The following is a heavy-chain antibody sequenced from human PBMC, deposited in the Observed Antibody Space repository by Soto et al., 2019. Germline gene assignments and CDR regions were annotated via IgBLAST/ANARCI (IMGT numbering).Heavy chain of an antibody. D-gene: IGHD2-15*01. CDR2: IYYSGST. CDR1: GGSISSYY. Sequence: QVQLQESGPGLVKPSETLSLTCTVSGGSISSYYWSWIRQPPGKGLEWIGYIYYSGSTNYNPSLKGRVTISVATSKNQSSLTLRSVTAADTAVYYCARRYGDGFDFWGQGTMVTVSS. V-gene: IGHV4-59*08. CDR3: ARRYGDGFDF. J-gene: IGHJ3*01.